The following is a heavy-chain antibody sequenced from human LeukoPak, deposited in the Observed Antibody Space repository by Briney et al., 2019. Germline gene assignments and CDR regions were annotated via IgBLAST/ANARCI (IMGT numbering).Heavy chain of an antibody. Sequence: PGRSLRLSCAASGFTFSSYAMHWVRQAPGKGLEWVAVISYDGSNKYYADSVKGRFTISRDNSKNTLYLQMNSLRAEDTAVYYCARRSTGGVYGYDDFDYWGQGTLVTVSS. J-gene: IGHJ4*02. CDR1: GFTFSSYA. D-gene: IGHD5-18*01. CDR2: ISYDGSNK. V-gene: IGHV3-30-3*01. CDR3: ARRSTGGVYGYDDFDY.